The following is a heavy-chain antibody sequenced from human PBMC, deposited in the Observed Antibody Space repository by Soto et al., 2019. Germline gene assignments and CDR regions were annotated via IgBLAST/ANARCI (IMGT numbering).Heavy chain of an antibody. J-gene: IGHJ5*02. Sequence: SETLSLTCAVSGGSISSGGYSWSWIRQPPGKGLEWIGYIYHSGSTYYNPSLKSRVTISVDRSKNQFSLKLSSVTAADTAVYYCARGVMIFGVVMGNWFDPWGQGTLVTVSS. V-gene: IGHV4-30-2*01. D-gene: IGHD3-3*01. CDR1: GGSISSGGYS. CDR2: IYHSGST. CDR3: ARGVMIFGVVMGNWFDP.